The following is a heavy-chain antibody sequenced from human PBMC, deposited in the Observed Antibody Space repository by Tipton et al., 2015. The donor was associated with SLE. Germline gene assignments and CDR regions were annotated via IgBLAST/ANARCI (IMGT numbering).Heavy chain of an antibody. Sequence: LRLSCVVSGGSINTYFWSWIRQPPGKGLEWIGYIYHSGTTNYNPSLKSRITISVDTSKNQFSLKLSSVTAADTAVYYCARDHLPGGYYYYMDVWGKGTTVTVSS. CDR1: GGSINTYF. J-gene: IGHJ6*03. D-gene: IGHD3-10*01. CDR3: ARDHLPGGYYYYMDV. CDR2: IYHSGTT. V-gene: IGHV4-59*01.